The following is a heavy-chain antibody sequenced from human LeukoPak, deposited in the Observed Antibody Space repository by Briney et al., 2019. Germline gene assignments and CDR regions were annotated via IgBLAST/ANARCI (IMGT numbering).Heavy chain of an antibody. Sequence: SETLSLTCTVSGGSISSYYWSWIRQPPGKGLEWIGRIYTSGSTNYNPSLKSRVTISVDTSKNQFSLKLSSVTAADTAVYYCARDRYGDYVLDAFDIWGQGTMVTVSS. CDR1: GGSISSYY. CDR3: ARDRYGDYVLDAFDI. D-gene: IGHD4-17*01. V-gene: IGHV4-4*07. CDR2: IYTSGST. J-gene: IGHJ3*02.